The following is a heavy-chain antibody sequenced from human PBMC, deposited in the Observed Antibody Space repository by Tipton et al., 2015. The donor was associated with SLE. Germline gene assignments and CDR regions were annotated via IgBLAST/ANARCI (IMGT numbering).Heavy chain of an antibody. CDR1: GGPISSYY. D-gene: IGHD4-17*01. J-gene: IGHJ5*02. Sequence: TLSLTCTVSGGPISSYYWSWIRQPPGKGLEWIGYIYYSGSTNYNPSLKSRVTISVDKSKNQFSLKLSSVTAADTAVYYCASWTTVFWFDPWGQGTLVTVSS. V-gene: IGHV4-59*12. CDR3: ASWTTVFWFDP. CDR2: IYYSGST.